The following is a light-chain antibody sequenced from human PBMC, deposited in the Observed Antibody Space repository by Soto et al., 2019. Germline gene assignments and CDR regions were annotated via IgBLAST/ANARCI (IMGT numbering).Light chain of an antibody. V-gene: IGLV2-14*01. CDR1: SSYAGSYIY. CDR3: SSYTSTTTLV. Sequence: QSALTQPASVSGSPGQSITISCTGTSSYAGSYIYVSWYQHRPGKAPKLLIYEVSNRPSGVSNRFSGSKSGNTASLTISGVQAEDEADYYCSSYTSTTTLVFGGGTQLTVL. CDR2: EVS. J-gene: IGLJ2*01.